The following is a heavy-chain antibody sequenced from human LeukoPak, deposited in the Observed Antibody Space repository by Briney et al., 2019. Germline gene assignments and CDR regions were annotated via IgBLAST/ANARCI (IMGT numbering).Heavy chain of an antibody. D-gene: IGHD4-23*01. CDR1: GGSLSRHA. J-gene: IGHJ4*02. Sequence: GASVKVSCKASGGSLSRHAISWVRQAPGQGLEWMGKIIPIFGTANYAQKFQGRVTITADESTSTAYMELSSLRSEDTAVYYCATYKGGKIPHHFDYWGQGTLVTVSS. CDR3: ATYKGGKIPHHFDY. V-gene: IGHV1-69*13. CDR2: IIPIFGTA.